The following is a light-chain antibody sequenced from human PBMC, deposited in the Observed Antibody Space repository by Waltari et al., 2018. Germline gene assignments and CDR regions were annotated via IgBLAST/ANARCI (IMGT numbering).Light chain of an antibody. V-gene: IGLV1-47*01. CDR1: SSNIGTNY. J-gene: IGLJ1*01. Sequence: QSVLTHPPSASGTPGPRVTISCSGGSSNIGTNYAAWYQQLPGTAPKPLIFRNNQRPSGVPDRFSGSKSGTSASLAISGLRSEDEADYYCAAWDDSLSGNVFGTGTKVTAL. CDR3: AAWDDSLSGNV. CDR2: RNN.